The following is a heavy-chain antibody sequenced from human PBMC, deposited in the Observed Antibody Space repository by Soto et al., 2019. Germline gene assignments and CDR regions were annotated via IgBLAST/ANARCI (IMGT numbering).Heavy chain of an antibody. V-gene: IGHV4-59*08. CDR2: IYYSGST. CDR3: ARGVLTGYYKDYYYGMDV. D-gene: IGHD3-9*01. CDR1: GGSISSYY. Sequence: PSETLSLTCTVSGGSISSYYWSWIQQPPGKGLEWIGYIYYSGSTNYNPSLKSRVTISVDTSKNQFSLKLSSVTAADTAVYYCARGVLTGYYKDYYYGMDVWGQGTTVTVSS. J-gene: IGHJ6*02.